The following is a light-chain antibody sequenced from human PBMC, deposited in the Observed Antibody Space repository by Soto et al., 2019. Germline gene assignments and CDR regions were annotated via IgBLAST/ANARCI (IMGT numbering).Light chain of an antibody. CDR3: NSYTSSSTHV. J-gene: IGLJ1*01. CDR2: DVS. CDR1: SSDVGGYNY. Sequence: QSVLTQPASVSGSPGQSITISCTGTSSDVGGYNYVSWYQQHPGKAPELIISDVSNRPSGVSNRFSGSKSGNTASLTISGLQAEDEADYYCNSYTSSSTHVFGTGTKVTVL. V-gene: IGLV2-14*03.